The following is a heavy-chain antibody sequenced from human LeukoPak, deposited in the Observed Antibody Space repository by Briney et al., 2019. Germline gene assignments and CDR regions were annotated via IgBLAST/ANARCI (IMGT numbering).Heavy chain of an antibody. Sequence: SVKVSCKASGGTFSSYAISWVRQAPGQGLEWMGRIIPIFGTANYAQKFQGRVTITTDESTSIAYMELSSLRSEDTAVYYCARANYGDGPYYYYMDVWGKGTTVTVSS. V-gene: IGHV1-69*05. CDR1: GGTFSSYA. J-gene: IGHJ6*03. CDR3: ARANYGDGPYYYYMDV. D-gene: IGHD4-17*01. CDR2: IIPIFGTA.